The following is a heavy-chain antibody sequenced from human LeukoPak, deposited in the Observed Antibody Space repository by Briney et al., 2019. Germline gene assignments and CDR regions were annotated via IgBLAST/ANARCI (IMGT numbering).Heavy chain of an antibody. D-gene: IGHD7-27*01. CDR2: IYSGGNT. CDR1: GFTVSSNY. V-gene: IGHV3-53*01. Sequence: GGSLRLSCAASGFTVSSNYMSWVRQAPGKGLEWVSVIYSGGNTYYADSVKGRFTISRDNSKNTLYLQMNSLRAEDTAVYYCAKDGGLWVSAHWGDSWGRGTLVTVSS. J-gene: IGHJ4*02. CDR3: AKDGGLWVSAHWGDS.